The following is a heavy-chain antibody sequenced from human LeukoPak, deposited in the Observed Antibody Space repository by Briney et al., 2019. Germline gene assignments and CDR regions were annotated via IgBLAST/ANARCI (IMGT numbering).Heavy chain of an antibody. CDR2: ISSSSSTI. D-gene: IGHD2-15*01. J-gene: IGHJ3*02. V-gene: IGHV3-48*01. Sequence: GGTLRLFCAASGFTFSSYSMNWVRQAPGKGLEWVSYISSSSSTIYYADSVKGRFTISRDNAKNSLYLQMNSLRAEDTAVYYCARDPRYCSGGSCYRAFDIWGQGTMVTVSS. CDR3: ARDPRYCSGGSCYRAFDI. CDR1: GFTFSSYS.